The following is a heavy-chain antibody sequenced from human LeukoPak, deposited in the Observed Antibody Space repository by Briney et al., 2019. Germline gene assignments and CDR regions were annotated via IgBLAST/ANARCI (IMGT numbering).Heavy chain of an antibody. D-gene: IGHD3-10*01. CDR2: ISSSSSTI. V-gene: IGHV3-48*04. J-gene: IGHJ4*02. CDR3: AREPEFLRGGGFDY. Sequence: GGSLRLSCAASGFTFSSYSMNWVRQAPGKGLEWVSYISSSSSTIYYADSVKGRFTISRDNAKNSLYLQMNSLRAEDTAVYYCAREPEFLRGGGFDYWGQGTLVTVSS. CDR1: GFTFSSYS.